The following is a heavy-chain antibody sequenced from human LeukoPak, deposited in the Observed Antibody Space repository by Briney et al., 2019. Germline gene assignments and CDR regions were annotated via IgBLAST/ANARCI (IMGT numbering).Heavy chain of an antibody. Sequence: SSETLSLTCTVSGGSISSYYWSWIRQPPGKGLEWIGYIYYSGSTNYNPSLKSRVTISVDTSKNQFSLKLSSVTAADTAVYYCAREIVGAINWFDPWGQGTLVTVSS. CDR1: GGSISSYY. CDR3: AREIVGAINWFDP. D-gene: IGHD1-26*01. J-gene: IGHJ5*02. V-gene: IGHV4-59*01. CDR2: IYYSGST.